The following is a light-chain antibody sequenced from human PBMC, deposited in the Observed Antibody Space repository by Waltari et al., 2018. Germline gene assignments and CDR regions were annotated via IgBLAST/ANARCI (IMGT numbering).Light chain of an antibody. Sequence: QYVLIQPASVSGSPGQSITISCIGTRSDIADYNYVSWYQHHSGKAPNLLIYEVSKRPSGVSDRFSGSKSANTVSLTISGLQSDDEADYYCSSYTASSSLGVFGGGTKLTV. CDR1: RSDIADYNY. J-gene: IGLJ3*02. CDR2: EVS. CDR3: SSYTASSSLGV. V-gene: IGLV2-14*01.